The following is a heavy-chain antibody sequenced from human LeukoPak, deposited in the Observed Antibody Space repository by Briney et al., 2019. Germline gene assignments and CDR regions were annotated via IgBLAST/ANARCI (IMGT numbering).Heavy chain of an antibody. D-gene: IGHD4-17*01. J-gene: IGHJ4*02. Sequence: GGSLRLSCAASGFTFDDYGMSWVRQAPGKGLERVSGINWNGGSTGYADSVKGRFTISRDNAKNSLYLQMNSLRAEDTALYYCARVRGDYSGDTYFDYWGQGTLVTVSS. V-gene: IGHV3-20*04. CDR1: GFTFDDYG. CDR2: INWNGGST. CDR3: ARVRGDYSGDTYFDY.